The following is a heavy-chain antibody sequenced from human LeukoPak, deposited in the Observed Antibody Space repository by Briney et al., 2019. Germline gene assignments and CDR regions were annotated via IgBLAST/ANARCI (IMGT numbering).Heavy chain of an antibody. V-gene: IGHV3-30*02. J-gene: IGHJ4*02. CDR3: AKDTRSRGSSGWYYGYFDY. CDR1: GFTFSSYG. CDR2: IRYDGSNK. D-gene: IGHD6-19*01. Sequence: PGGSLRLSCAASGFTFSSYGMHWVRQAPGKGLEWVAFIRYDGSNKYYADSVKGRFTISRDNSKNTLYLQMNSLRAEDTAVYYCAKDTRSRGSSGWYYGYFDYWGQGTLVTVSS.